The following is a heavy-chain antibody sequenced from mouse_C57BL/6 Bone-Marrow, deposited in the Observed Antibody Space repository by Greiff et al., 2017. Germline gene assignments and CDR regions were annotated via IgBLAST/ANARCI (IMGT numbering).Heavy chain of an antibody. V-gene: IGHV1-53*01. D-gene: IGHD2-5*01. J-gene: IGHJ3*01. CDR2: INPSNGGT. Sequence: QVQLQQPGTELVKPGASVKLSCKASGYTFTSYWMHWVKQRPGQGLEWIGNINPSNGGTIYNEKFKSKATLTVDKSSSTAYMQLSSLTSEDSAVYYCAREGPVAYYSNGAWFAYWGQGTLVTVSA. CDR3: AREGPVAYYSNGAWFAY. CDR1: GYTFTSYW.